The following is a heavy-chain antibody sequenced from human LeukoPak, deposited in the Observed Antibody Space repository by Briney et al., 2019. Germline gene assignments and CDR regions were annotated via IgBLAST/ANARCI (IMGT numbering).Heavy chain of an antibody. CDR1: DGSMSGYY. D-gene: IGHD3-22*01. J-gene: IGHJ6*02. CDR3: ARQRVGRNYYGRSGFLNYYGLDV. V-gene: IGHV4-59*08. CDR2: IYFSGTV. Sequence: SETLSLTCSVSDGSMSGYYWNWIRQAPGKGLDWIGYIYFSGTVKYNPSLRSRVTISVDASKNEFSLKLSSVTAADTAVYYCARQRVGRNYYGRSGFLNYYGLDVWGQGTTVTVSS.